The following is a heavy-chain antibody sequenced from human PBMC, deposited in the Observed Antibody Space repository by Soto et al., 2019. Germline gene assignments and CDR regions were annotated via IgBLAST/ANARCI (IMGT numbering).Heavy chain of an antibody. CDR2: ISSSSRTI. CDR3: AREWDGDGYNSGWFDP. J-gene: IGHJ5*02. Sequence: GGSLRLSCAASGFTVSSNYMSWVRQAPGKGLEWVSYISSSSRTIYCADSVKGRFTISRDNAKNSLYLQMNSLRAEDTAVYYCAREWDGDGYNSGWFDPWGQGTLVTVSS. D-gene: IGHD5-12*01. CDR1: GFTVSSNY. V-gene: IGHV3-48*01.